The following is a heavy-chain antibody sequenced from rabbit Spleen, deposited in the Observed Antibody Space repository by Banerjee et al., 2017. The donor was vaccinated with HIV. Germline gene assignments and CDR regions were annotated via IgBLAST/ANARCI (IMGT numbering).Heavy chain of an antibody. CDR1: GFSFSSNW. V-gene: IGHV1S40*01. D-gene: IGHD6-1*01. Sequence: QSLEESGGDLVKPGGTLTLTCTVSGFSFSSNWICWVRQAPGKGLEWIACIDTNDGDTDYANWPKGRFTISKTSSTTVTLQMTSLTAADTATYFCARNYGGYGDANLWGQGTLVTVS. J-gene: IGHJ4*01. CDR3: ARNYGGYGDANL. CDR2: IDTNDGDT.